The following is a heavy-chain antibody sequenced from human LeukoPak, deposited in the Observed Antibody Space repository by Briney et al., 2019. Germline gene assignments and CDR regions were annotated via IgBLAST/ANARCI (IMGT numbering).Heavy chain of an antibody. V-gene: IGHV1-69*05. CDR3: ARDLYPYSSGWIYFDY. CDR1: GGTFSSYA. D-gene: IGHD6-19*01. J-gene: IGHJ4*02. CDR2: IIPIFGTA. Sequence: SVKVSCKASGGTFSSYAIGWVRQAPGQGLEWMGRIIPIFGTANYAQKFQGRVTITTDESTSTAYMELSSLRSEDTAVYYCARDLYPYSSGWIYFDYWGQGTLVTVSS.